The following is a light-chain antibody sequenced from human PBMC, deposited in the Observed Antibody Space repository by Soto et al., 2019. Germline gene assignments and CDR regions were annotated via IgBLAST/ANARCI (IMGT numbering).Light chain of an antibody. CDR3: AAWDDSLSGRGV. CDR1: RSNIGSNY. V-gene: IGLV1-47*01. CDR2: RNN. Sequence: QSVLTQPPSASGTPGQRVTIPCSGSRSNIGSNYVYWYQQLPGTAPKLLIYRNNQRPSGVPDRFSGSKSGTSASLAISGLRSEDEADYYCAAWDDSLSGRGVFGGGTKLTVL. J-gene: IGLJ2*01.